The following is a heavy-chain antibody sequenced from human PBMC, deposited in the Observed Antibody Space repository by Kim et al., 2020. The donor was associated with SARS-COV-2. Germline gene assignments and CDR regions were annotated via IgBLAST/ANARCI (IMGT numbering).Heavy chain of an antibody. Sequence: SETLSLTCTVSGGSISSYYWSWIRQPPGKGLEWIGYIYYSGSTNYNPSLKSRVTISVDTSKNQFSLKLSSVTAADMAVYYCARGYSSGWYNYWGQGTLVT. V-gene: IGHV4-59*08. CDR1: GGSISSYY. CDR3: ARGYSSGWYNY. CDR2: IYYSGST. D-gene: IGHD6-19*01. J-gene: IGHJ4*02.